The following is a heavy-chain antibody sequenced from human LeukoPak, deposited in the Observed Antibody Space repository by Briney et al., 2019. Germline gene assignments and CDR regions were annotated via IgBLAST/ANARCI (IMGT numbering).Heavy chain of an antibody. CDR3: AREGSGWPNWFDP. J-gene: IGHJ5*02. V-gene: IGHV1-46*01. Sequence: ASVTVSCKASGYTFTSYYMHWVRQAPGQGLAWMGIINPSGGSTSYAQKFQGRVTMTRDTSTSTVYMELSSLRSEDTAVYYCAREGSGWPNWFDPWGQGTLVTVSS. CDR1: GYTFTSYY. CDR2: INPSGGST. D-gene: IGHD6-19*01.